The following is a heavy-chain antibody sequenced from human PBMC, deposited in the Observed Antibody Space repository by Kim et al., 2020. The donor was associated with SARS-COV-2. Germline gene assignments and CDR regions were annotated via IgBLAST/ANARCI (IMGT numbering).Heavy chain of an antibody. Sequence: GGSLRLSCVDSGFTFTTNWMSWVRQAPGKGLEWVAKIKEDGTEKYYVKSVEGRFTISRDNSKNSLHLQMNSLSREDTAVYYCARDRRYSLDYWGQGTLVTVSS. V-gene: IGHV3-7*01. CDR3: ARDRRYSLDY. CDR2: IKEDGTEK. D-gene: IGHD2-15*01. CDR1: GFTFTTNW. J-gene: IGHJ4*02.